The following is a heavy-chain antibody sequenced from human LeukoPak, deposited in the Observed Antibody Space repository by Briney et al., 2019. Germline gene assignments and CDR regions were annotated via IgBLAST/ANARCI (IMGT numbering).Heavy chain of an antibody. CDR3: ARGAHYDFWSGYADY. D-gene: IGHD3-3*01. V-gene: IGHV4-39*01. Sequence: SETLSLTCTVSGGSISSNNYYWGWIRQPPGKGLEWIGNIYFTGSTYYSPSLKSRVTISVDTSNNQFSLKLNSVTAADTAVYYCARGAHYDFWSGYADYWGQGTLVTVSS. CDR1: GGSISSNNYY. J-gene: IGHJ4*02. CDR2: IYFTGST.